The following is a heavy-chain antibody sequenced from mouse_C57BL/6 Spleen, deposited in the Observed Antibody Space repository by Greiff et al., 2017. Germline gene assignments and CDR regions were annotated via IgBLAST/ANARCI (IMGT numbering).Heavy chain of an antibody. CDR3: ALFTDWYFDV. CDR1: GYTFTSYW. V-gene: IGHV1-55*01. J-gene: IGHJ1*03. Sequence: QVQLQQSGAELVKPGASVKMSCKASGYTFTSYWITWVKQRPGQGLEWIGDIYPGSGSTNYNEKFKSKATLTVDTSSSTAYMQLSSLTSEDSAVYYCALFTDWYFDVWGTGTTVTVSS. CDR2: IYPGSGST. D-gene: IGHD1-1*01.